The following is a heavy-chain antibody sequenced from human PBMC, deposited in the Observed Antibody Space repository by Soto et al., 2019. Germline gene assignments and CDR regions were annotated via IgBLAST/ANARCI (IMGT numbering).Heavy chain of an antibody. V-gene: IGHV3-15*01. CDR1: GFTFSNAW. CDR2: IKSKTDGGTT. CDR3: TTDLKGSSGWSRRVYYYMDV. D-gene: IGHD6-19*01. J-gene: IGHJ6*03. Sequence: GGSLRLSCAASGFTFSNAWMSWVRQAPGKGLEWVGRIKSKTDGGTTDYAAPVKGRFTISRDDSKNTLYLQMNSLKTGDTAVYYCTTDLKGSSGWSRRVYYYMDVWGKGTTVTVSS.